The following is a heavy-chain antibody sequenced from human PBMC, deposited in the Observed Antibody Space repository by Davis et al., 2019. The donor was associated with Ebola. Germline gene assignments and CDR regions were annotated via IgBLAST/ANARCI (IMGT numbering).Heavy chain of an antibody. D-gene: IGHD3-22*01. Sequence: PSETLSLTCAVYGGSFSGYYWSWIRQPPGKGLEWIGEINHSGSTNYNPSLKSRVTISVDTSKNQFSLKLSSVTAADTAVYYCARNPYDSSGYSDYWGQGTLVTVSS. CDR3: ARNPYDSSGYSDY. V-gene: IGHV4-34*01. CDR1: GGSFSGYY. CDR2: INHSGST. J-gene: IGHJ4*02.